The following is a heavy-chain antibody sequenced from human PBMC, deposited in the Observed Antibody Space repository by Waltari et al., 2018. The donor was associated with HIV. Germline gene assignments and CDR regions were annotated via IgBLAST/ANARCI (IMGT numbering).Heavy chain of an antibody. CDR2: ISAYNGNT. V-gene: IGHV1-18*01. J-gene: IGHJ4*02. CDR1: GYNFNNVG. Sequence: QVRLVQSGAEVKKPGASLKISCRASGYNFNNVGMSWVRQGPGQRLEWMGWISAYNGNTNFARKFEGRLSLTLETSTKTAYMQLKSLTSDDTAVYYCVALYDGSPLYSDFWGQGTLVTVST. D-gene: IGHD1-26*01. CDR3: VALYDGSPLYSDF.